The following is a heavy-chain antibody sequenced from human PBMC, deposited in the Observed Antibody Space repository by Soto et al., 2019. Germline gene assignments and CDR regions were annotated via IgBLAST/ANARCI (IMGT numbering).Heavy chain of an antibody. D-gene: IGHD2-2*01. CDR3: AKDQLMGYCSSTSCYLPGMDV. V-gene: IGHV3-30*18. Sequence: PGGSLRLSCAASGFTFSSYGMHWVRQAPGKGLEWVAVISYDGSNKYYADSVKGRFTISRDNSKNTLYLQMNSLRAEDTAVYYCAKDQLMGYCSSTSCYLPGMDVWGQGTTVTVS. CDR1: GFTFSSYG. J-gene: IGHJ6*02. CDR2: ISYDGSNK.